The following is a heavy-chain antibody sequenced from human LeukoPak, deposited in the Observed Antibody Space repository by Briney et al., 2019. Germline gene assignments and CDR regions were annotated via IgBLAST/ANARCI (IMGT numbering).Heavy chain of an antibody. D-gene: IGHD6-13*01. J-gene: IGHJ5*02. V-gene: IGHV1-69*13. CDR1: GYTSSSYG. CDR2: IIPIFGTA. CDR3: ARGDSRNWFDP. Sequence: SVKVSCKSSGYTSSSYGFSWMRQAPGQGLQWMGGIIPIFGTANYAQKFQGRVTITADESTSTAYMELSSLRSEDTAVYYCARGDSRNWFDPWGQGTLVTVSS.